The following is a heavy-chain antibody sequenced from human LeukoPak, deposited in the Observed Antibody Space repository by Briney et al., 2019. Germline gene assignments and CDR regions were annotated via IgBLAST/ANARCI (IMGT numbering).Heavy chain of an antibody. J-gene: IGHJ4*02. CDR3: VRGGLEPFDY. CDR1: GFVFSKYL. D-gene: IGHD1-1*01. Sequence: GGSLRLSSAASGFVFSKYLMHWVRQAPGKGLVWVSRINAEETTINYADSVKGRFTISRDNAKNTLYLQMDSLRVEDVGIYYCVRGGLEPFDYWGQGTLVSVSS. CDR2: INAEETTI. V-gene: IGHV3-74*01.